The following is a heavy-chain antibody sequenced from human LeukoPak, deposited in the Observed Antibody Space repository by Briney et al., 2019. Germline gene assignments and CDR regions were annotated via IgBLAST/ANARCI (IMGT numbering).Heavy chain of an antibody. Sequence: SETLSLTCTVSGGSISSSSYYWGWIRQPPGKGLEWIGSIYYSGSTYYNPSLKSRVTISVDTSKNQFSLKLSSVTAADTAVYYCARAGSRRLFDAFDIWGQGTMVTVSS. CDR2: IYYSGST. CDR1: GGSISSSSYY. D-gene: IGHD3-22*01. CDR3: ARAGSRRLFDAFDI. V-gene: IGHV4-39*07. J-gene: IGHJ3*02.